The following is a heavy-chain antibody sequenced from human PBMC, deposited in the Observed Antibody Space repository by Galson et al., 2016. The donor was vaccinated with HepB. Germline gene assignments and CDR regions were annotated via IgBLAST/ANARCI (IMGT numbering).Heavy chain of an antibody. CDR1: GFTFSSYA. V-gene: IGHV3-23*01. CDR2: ISGTGGST. D-gene: IGHD6-13*01. CDR3: AKGNEESNSGSSWYNWFDP. Sequence: LRLSCAASGFTFSSYAMNWVRQAPGKGLEWVSAISGTGGSTYYGDSAKGRFTISRDNSKNTLYLQMNSLRAEDTAVYYCAKGNEESNSGSSWYNWFDPWGQGTLVTVSS. J-gene: IGHJ5*02.